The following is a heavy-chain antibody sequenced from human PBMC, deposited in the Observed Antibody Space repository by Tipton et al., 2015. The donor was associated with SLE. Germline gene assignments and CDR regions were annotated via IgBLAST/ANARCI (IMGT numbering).Heavy chain of an antibody. J-gene: IGHJ3*01. CDR3: GRHKTATRAFDF. V-gene: IGHV4-39*01. CDR2: IYYSGST. Sequence: TLSLTCTVSGGSISSRSYYWGWIRQPPGKGLEWVGSIYYSGSTYYNPSLKSRVTISVDTSKNQFSLKLSSVTAADTAVYYCGRHKTATRAFDFWGQGTLVTVSS. D-gene: IGHD1-1*01. CDR1: GGSISSRSYY.